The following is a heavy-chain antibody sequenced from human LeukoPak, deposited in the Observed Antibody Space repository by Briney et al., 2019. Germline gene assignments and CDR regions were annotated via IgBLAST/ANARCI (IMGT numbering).Heavy chain of an antibody. Sequence: GGSLRLSCAASGFTFSSYEMNWVRQAPGKGLEWVSCISSSGSTIYYADSVKGRFTISRDNAKNSLYLQMNSLRAEDTAVYYCARGKLELRGYYFDYWGQGTLVTVSS. CDR3: ARGKLELRGYYFDY. V-gene: IGHV3-48*03. CDR1: GFTFSSYE. J-gene: IGHJ4*02. D-gene: IGHD1-7*01. CDR2: ISSSGSTI.